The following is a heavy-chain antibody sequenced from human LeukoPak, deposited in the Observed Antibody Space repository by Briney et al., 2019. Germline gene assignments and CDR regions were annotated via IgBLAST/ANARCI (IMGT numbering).Heavy chain of an antibody. CDR1: GFTFSSYE. CDR2: ISSSGSTI. V-gene: IGHV3-48*03. D-gene: IGHD1-26*01. Sequence: PGGSLRLSCAASGFTFSSYEMNWVRQAPGKGLEWVSYISSSGSTIYYADSVKGRFTISRDNAENSLYLQMNSLRAEDTAVYYCARDRGATYAWDYWGQGTLVTVSS. J-gene: IGHJ4*02. CDR3: ARDRGATYAWDY.